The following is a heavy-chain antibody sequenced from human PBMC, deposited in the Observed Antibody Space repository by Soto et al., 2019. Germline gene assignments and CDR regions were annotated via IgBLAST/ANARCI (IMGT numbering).Heavy chain of an antibody. CDR1: GGSISSSSYY. V-gene: IGHV4-39*01. Sequence: PSETLSLTCTVSGGSISSSSYYWGWIRQPPGRGLEWIGSIYYSGSTYYNPSLKSRVTISVDTSKNQFSLKLSSVTAADTAVYYCARQADLGVVVPAAIGSDYYYGMDVWGQGTTVTVSS. CDR2: IYYSGST. CDR3: ARQADLGVVVPAAIGSDYYYGMDV. J-gene: IGHJ6*02. D-gene: IGHD2-2*02.